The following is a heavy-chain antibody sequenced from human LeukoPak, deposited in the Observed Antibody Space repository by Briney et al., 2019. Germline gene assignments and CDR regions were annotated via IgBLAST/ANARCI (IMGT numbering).Heavy chain of an antibody. CDR1: GFTFSSYS. CDR3: AKDSTTRWSSAWGEVGPFDY. V-gene: IGHV3-43*01. CDR2: ISWDGGST. Sequence: GGSLRLSCAASGFTFSSYSMNWVRQAPGKGLEWVSLISWDGGSTYYADSVKGRFTISRDNSKNSLYLQMNSLRTEDTALYYCAKDSTTRWSSAWGEVGPFDYWGQGTLVTVSS. J-gene: IGHJ4*02. D-gene: IGHD3-16*01.